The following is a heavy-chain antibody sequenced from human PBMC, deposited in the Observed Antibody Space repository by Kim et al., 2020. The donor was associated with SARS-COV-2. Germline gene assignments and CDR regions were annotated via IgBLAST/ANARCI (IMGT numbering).Heavy chain of an antibody. CDR3: VCSSAAGTINFDY. CDR1: GYTFTSYD. V-gene: IGHV1-8*01. Sequence: ASVKVSCKASGYTFTSYDINWVRQATGQGLEWMGWMNPNSGNTGYAQKFQGRVTMTRNTSISTAYMELSSLRSEDTAVYYCVCSSAAGTINFDYWGQGTLVTVSS. D-gene: IGHD6-13*01. CDR2: MNPNSGNT. J-gene: IGHJ4*02.